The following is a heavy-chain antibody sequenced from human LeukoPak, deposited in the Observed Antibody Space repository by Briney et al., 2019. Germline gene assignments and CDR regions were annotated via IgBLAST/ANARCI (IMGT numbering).Heavy chain of an antibody. D-gene: IGHD4-17*01. CDR2: IYYSGST. J-gene: IGHJ6*02. CDR1: GGSISSCY. CDR3: ARQGGGDYVYYYYYGMDV. V-gene: IGHV4-59*08. Sequence: PSETLSLTCTVSGGSISSCYWSWIRQPPGKGLEWIGYIYYSGSTNYNPSLKSRVTISVDTSKNQFSLKLSSVTAADTAVYYCARQGGGDYVYYYYYGMDVWGQGTTVTVSS.